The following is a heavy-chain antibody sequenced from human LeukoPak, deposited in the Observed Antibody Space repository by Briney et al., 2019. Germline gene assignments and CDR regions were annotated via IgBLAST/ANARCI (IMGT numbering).Heavy chain of an antibody. D-gene: IGHD3-22*01. CDR3: ARAHDSSGYYPWGYYYYGMDV. CDR2: INPNSGGT. J-gene: IGHJ6*02. CDR1: GYTFTGYY. V-gene: IGHV1-2*02. Sequence: GASVNVSCKASGYTFTGYYMHWVRQAPGQGLEWMGWINPNSGGTNYAQKFQGRVTMTRDTSISTAYMELSRLRSDDTAVYYCARAHDSSGYYPWGYYYYGMDVWGQGTTVTVSS.